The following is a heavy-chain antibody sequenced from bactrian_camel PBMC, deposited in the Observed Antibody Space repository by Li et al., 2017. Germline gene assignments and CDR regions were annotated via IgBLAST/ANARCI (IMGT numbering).Heavy chain of an antibody. D-gene: IGHD6*01. J-gene: IGHJ4*01. V-gene: IGHV3S42*01. Sequence: VQLVESGGDSVEAGGSLRLSCAASVYTLTSCMGWFRQAPGREREGVAAINSDGSTRYSDSVKDRFIISRDNGKNALYLQMHSLQPEDSALYYCAAGPYYSRWSEPLNGANFNYWGQGTQVTVS. CDR2: INSDGST. CDR1: VYTLTSC. CDR3: AAGPYYSRWSEPLNGANFNY.